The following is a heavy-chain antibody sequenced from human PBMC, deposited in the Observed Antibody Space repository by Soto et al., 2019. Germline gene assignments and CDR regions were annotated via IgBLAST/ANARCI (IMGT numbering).Heavy chain of an antibody. CDR2: ISYDGSNK. V-gene: IGHV3-30-3*01. D-gene: IGHD3-22*01. CDR3: ARDKKSVGYYYDSSYAFDI. Sequence: QVQLVESGGGVVQPGRSLRLSCAASGFTFSSYAMHWVRQAPGKGLEWEAVISYDGSNKYYADSVKGRFTISRDNSKNTLYLQMNSLRAEDTAVYYCARDKKSVGYYYDSSYAFDIWGQGTMVPVSS. CDR1: GFTFSSYA. J-gene: IGHJ3*02.